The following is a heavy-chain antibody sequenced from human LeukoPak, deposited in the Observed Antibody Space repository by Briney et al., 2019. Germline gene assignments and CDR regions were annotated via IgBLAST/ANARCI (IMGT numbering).Heavy chain of an antibody. CDR3: ARCFRGSGGDCYPGYFDY. CDR1: GYTFTDYY. D-gene: IGHD2-21*02. J-gene: IGHJ4*02. Sequence: ASVKVSCQASGYTFTDYYIHWVRQVPGQGLEWMGWINPNSGGTNYAQKFQDRVTMTRDTSISTAYMELSRLRSDDTAVYYCARCFRGSGGDCYPGYFDYWGQGTLVTVSS. V-gene: IGHV1-2*02. CDR2: INPNSGGT.